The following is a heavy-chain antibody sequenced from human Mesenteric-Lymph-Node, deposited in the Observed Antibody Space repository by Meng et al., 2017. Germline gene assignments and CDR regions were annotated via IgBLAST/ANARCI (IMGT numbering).Heavy chain of an antibody. CDR1: GFTFSSYA. D-gene: IGHD6-19*01. CDR2: ISYDGSNK. Sequence: GGSLRLSCAASGFTFSSYAMHWVRQAPGKGLEWVAVISYDGSNKYYADSVKGRFTISRDNSKNTLYLQMNSLRPEDTAVYYCARSEQWSEYFQHWGQGTLVTVSS. J-gene: IGHJ1*01. V-gene: IGHV3-30*04. CDR3: ARSEQWSEYFQH.